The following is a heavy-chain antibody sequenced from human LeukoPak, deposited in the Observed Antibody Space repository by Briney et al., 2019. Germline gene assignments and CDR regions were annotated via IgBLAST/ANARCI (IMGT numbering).Heavy chain of an antibody. CDR2: MSYDGTNK. Sequence: GRSLRLSCVVSGFTVTGYSMHWVRQAPGKGLEWVAVMSYDGTNKYYADSVKGRFTISRDNSKNTLYLQRNNLRAQDTAVYYCTRAGGITMIREVKVLNAFDIWGQGTMVTVSS. CDR3: TRAGGITMIREVKVLNAFDI. J-gene: IGHJ3*02. CDR1: GFTVTGYS. D-gene: IGHD3-22*01. V-gene: IGHV3-30-3*01.